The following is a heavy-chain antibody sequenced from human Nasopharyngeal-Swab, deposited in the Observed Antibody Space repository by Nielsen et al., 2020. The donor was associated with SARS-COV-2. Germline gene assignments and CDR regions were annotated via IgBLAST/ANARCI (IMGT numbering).Heavy chain of an antibody. CDR1: GFTFSGSE. Sequence: GESLKISCAASGFTFSGSEMTWVRQAPGKGLEWVSYISSSGNTMYYADSVKGRFTISRDNAKNSLYLQMNSLRAEDTAVYYCARGPGGSYFDSWGQGTLVTVSS. CDR3: ARGPGGSYFDS. D-gene: IGHD1-26*01. J-gene: IGHJ4*02. CDR2: ISSSGNTM. V-gene: IGHV3-48*03.